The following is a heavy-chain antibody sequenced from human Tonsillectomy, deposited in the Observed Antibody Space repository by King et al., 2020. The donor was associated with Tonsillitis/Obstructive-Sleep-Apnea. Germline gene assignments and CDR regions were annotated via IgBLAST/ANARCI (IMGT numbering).Heavy chain of an antibody. V-gene: IGHV1-18*01. Sequence: QLVQSGAEVKKPGASVKVSCKASGYTFTNYGISWVRQAPGQGLERMAWISAHNGHTNYAQKLQGRVTMTTDTSTSTAYMELRSLRSDDTAVYYCARDAMSHYYDSSGYYTFNYGGQGTLVTVSA. CDR3: ARDAMSHYYDSSGYYTFNY. D-gene: IGHD3-22*01. CDR2: ISAHNGHT. CDR1: GYTFTNYG. J-gene: IGHJ4*02.